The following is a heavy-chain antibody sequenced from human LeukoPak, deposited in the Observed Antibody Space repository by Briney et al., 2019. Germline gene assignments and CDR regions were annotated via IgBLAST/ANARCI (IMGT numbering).Heavy chain of an antibody. CDR2: IIPIFGTA. CDR1: GGTFSSYA. D-gene: IGHD3-22*01. Sequence: ASVKVSCKASGGTFSSYAISWVRQAPGQGLEWMGGIIPIFGTANYAQKFQGRVTITADESTSTAYMELSSLRSEDTAVYYCARGAYDSSGNYYYYYMDVWGKGTTVTVSS. J-gene: IGHJ6*03. CDR3: ARGAYDSSGNYYYYYMDV. V-gene: IGHV1-69*13.